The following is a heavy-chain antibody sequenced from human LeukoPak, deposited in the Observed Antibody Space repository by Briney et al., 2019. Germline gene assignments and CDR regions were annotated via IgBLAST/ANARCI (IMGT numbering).Heavy chain of an antibody. D-gene: IGHD6-6*01. Sequence: GGSLSLSCAASGFTFSSYWMSWVRPAPGKGLEWVANINQDGSEKYFVDSVKGRFTISRDNAKNSLYLQMNSLRAEDTAVYYCAREGAYRTSSPAGYWGQGTLVTVSS. CDR2: INQDGSEK. J-gene: IGHJ4*02. CDR1: GFTFSSYW. CDR3: AREGAYRTSSPAGY. V-gene: IGHV3-7*01.